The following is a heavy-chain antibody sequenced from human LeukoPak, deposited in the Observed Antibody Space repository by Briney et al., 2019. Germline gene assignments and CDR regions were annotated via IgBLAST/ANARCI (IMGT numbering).Heavy chain of an antibody. CDR2: ISSSGTAV. CDR1: GFTFSDYY. CDR3: ARDLGYCTNGVCHTRFDY. Sequence: GGSLRLSCAASGFTFSDYYMTWIRQAPGKGLEWVSYISSSGTAVYYPDSMKGRFTISRDNAKNSLYLQMNSLRAEDTAVYYCARDLGYCTNGVCHTRFDYWGQGTLVAVSS. J-gene: IGHJ4*02. V-gene: IGHV3-11*01. D-gene: IGHD2-8*01.